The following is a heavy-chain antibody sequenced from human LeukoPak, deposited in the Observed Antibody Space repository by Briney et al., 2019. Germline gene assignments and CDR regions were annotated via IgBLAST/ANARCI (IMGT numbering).Heavy chain of an antibody. CDR2: IWYDGSNK. CDR3: AKDMGPYSYALDY. J-gene: IGHJ4*02. D-gene: IGHD5-18*01. Sequence: GGSLGLSCAASGFTFSSYGMHWVRQAPGKGLEWVAVIWYDGSNKYCADSVKGRFTISRDNSKNTLYLQMNSLRAEDTAVYYCAKDMGPYSYALDYWGQGTLVTVSS. V-gene: IGHV3-33*06. CDR1: GFTFSSYG.